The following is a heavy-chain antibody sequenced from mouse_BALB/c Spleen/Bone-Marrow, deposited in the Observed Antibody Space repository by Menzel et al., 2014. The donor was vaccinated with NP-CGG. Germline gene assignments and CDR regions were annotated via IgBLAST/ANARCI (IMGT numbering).Heavy chain of an antibody. D-gene: IGHD2-1*01. CDR2: IRNKANGYTT. CDR3: ARDTGNYVRFAY. V-gene: IGHV7-3*02. Sequence: DVKLVESGGGLVQPGGSLRLSCATSGFTFTDYYVSWVRQPPGKALEWLGFIRNKANGYTTEYSASVKGRFTISRDNSQGILYLQMNTLRAEDRATYYCARDTGNYVRFAYWGQGTLVTVSA. J-gene: IGHJ3*01. CDR1: GFTFTDYY.